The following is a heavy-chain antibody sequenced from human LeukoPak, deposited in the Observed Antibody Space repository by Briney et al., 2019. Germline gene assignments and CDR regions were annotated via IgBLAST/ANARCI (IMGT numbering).Heavy chain of an antibody. Sequence: SETLSLTCAVSGGSFSGYYWSWIRQPPGKGLEWIGEINHSGSTNYNPSLTSRVTISVDTSKNQFSMTLSSVTAADTAVYYCARGGYTDRGYFQRWGQGTLVTVSS. CDR2: INHSGST. CDR3: ARGGYTDRGYFQR. J-gene: IGHJ1*01. D-gene: IGHD6-13*01. V-gene: IGHV4-34*01. CDR1: GGSFSGYY.